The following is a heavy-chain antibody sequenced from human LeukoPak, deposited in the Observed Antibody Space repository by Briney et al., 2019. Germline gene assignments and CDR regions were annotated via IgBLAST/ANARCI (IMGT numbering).Heavy chain of an antibody. CDR3: ARVGSSWSPAFDC. CDR1: GGTFSSYA. D-gene: IGHD6-13*01. Sequence: GASVKVSCKASGGTFSSYAISWVRQAPGQGLEWMGRIIPIFGIANYAQKFQGRVTITADKSTSTAYMELSSLRSEDTAVYYCARVGSSWSPAFDCWGQGTLVTVSS. J-gene: IGHJ4*02. CDR2: IIPIFGIA. V-gene: IGHV1-69*04.